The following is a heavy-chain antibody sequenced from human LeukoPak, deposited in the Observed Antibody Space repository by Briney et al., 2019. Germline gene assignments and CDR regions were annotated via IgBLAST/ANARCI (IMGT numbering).Heavy chain of an antibody. CDR1: GFTFSSYA. J-gene: IGHJ4*02. V-gene: IGHV3-23*01. CDR2: ITNSGGST. CDR3: AKAPVTSCRGAYCYPFDS. Sequence: QTGGSLRLSCAASGFTFSSYAMTWVRQAPGKGLEWVSGITNSGGSTYYADSVKGRFTISRDNSKNTLYLQMNSLRAEDAAVYFCAKAPVTSCRGAYCYPFDSWGQGTLVTVSS. D-gene: IGHD2-21*01.